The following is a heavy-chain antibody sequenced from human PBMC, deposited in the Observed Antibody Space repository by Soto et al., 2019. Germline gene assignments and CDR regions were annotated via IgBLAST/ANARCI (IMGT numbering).Heavy chain of an antibody. Sequence: GESLKISCKTSGYSITIYWIGWVRQMPGKGLEWMGIIYPGDSNTRYSPSLQGQVTISVDKSISTAYLQWSSLKATDTAMYYCARHAYDFWSGHPNPRYYYGMDVWRQGTTVTVSS. CDR2: IYPGDSNT. J-gene: IGHJ6*02. D-gene: IGHD3-3*01. CDR1: GYSITIYW. CDR3: ARHAYDFWSGHPNPRYYYGMDV. V-gene: IGHV5-51*01.